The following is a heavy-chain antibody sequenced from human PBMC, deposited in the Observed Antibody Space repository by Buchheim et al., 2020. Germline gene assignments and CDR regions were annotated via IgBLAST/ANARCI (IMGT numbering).Heavy chain of an antibody. V-gene: IGHV4-61*01. D-gene: IGHD1-26*01. CDR3: ARGRSGSYRYYYYYYMDV. Sequence: QVQLQESGPGLVKPSETLSLTCTVSGGSVSSGSYYWSWIRQPPGKGLEWIGEINHSGSTNYNPSLKSRVTISVDTSKNQFSLKLSSVTAADTAVYYCARGRSGSYRYYYYYYMDVWGKGTT. CDR1: GGSVSSGSYY. CDR2: INHSGST. J-gene: IGHJ6*03.